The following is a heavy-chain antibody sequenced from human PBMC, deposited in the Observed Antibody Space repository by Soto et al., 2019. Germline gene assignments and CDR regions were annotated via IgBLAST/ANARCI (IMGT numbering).Heavy chain of an antibody. D-gene: IGHD2-15*01. J-gene: IGHJ6*02. CDR2: TYYRSKWYN. CDR3: ASDNPLYRSGGSCFITGPLYGMDV. CDR1: GDSVSSNSAA. V-gene: IGHV6-1*01. Sequence: SQTLSLTCAISGDSVSSNSAAWNWIRQSPSRGLEWLGRTYYRSKWYNDYAVSVKSRITINPDTSKNQLSLQLNAVTPEDPAVYYCASDNPLYRSGGSCFITGPLYGMDVWGQGTTVPVSS.